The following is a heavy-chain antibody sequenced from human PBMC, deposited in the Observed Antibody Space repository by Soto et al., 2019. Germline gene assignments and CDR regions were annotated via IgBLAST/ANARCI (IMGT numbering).Heavy chain of an antibody. CDR3: AKNQPSWATRAAFDY. CDR1: GFTFSNYA. D-gene: IGHD2-2*01. Sequence: PGGSLRLSCAASGFTFSNYAMNWVRQAPGKGLEWVSGISGGSGDSTFYADSVKGRFTISRDNSKNTLHLQMNSLRTEDTAVYYCAKNQPSWATRAAFDYWGQGTLVTVSP. J-gene: IGHJ4*02. CDR2: ISGGSGDST. V-gene: IGHV3-23*01.